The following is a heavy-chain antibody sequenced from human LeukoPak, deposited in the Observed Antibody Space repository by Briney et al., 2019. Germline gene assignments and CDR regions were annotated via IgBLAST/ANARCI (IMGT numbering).Heavy chain of an antibody. CDR2: INAGNGNT. D-gene: IGHD3-3*01. CDR3: ARDRDRFTIFGAPIARFYYDMDV. Sequence: AASVKVSCKASGYTFTSYGISWVRQAPGQRLEWMGWINAGNGNTKYSQKFQDRVTITRDTSASTACMELSSLRSEDTAVYYCARDRDRFTIFGAPIARFYYDMDVWGQGTTVTVSS. CDR1: GYTFTSYG. V-gene: IGHV1-3*01. J-gene: IGHJ6*02.